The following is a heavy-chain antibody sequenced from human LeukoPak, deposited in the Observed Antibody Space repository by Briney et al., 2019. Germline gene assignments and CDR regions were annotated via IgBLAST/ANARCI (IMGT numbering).Heavy chain of an antibody. J-gene: IGHJ6*03. Sequence: SETLSLTCTVSGGSISSYYWSWIRQPAGKGLEWIGRIYTSGSTNYNPSLKSRVTMSVDTSKNQFSLKLSSVTAADTAVYYCARDRDIVVVPAAYYYYYMDVWGKGTTVTVSS. V-gene: IGHV4-4*07. D-gene: IGHD2-2*01. CDR2: IYTSGST. CDR3: ARDRDIVVVPAAYYYYYMDV. CDR1: GGSISSYY.